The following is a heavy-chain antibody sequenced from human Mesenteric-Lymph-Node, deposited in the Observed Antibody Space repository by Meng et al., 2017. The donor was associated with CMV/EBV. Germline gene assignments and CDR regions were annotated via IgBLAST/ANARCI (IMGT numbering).Heavy chain of an antibody. CDR3: AKDHDSNYYYYYGMDV. J-gene: IGHJ6*02. D-gene: IGHD4-11*01. V-gene: IGHV3-30*02. Sequence: GESLKISCAASGFTFSNYWMTWVRQAPGKGLEWVAFIRYDGSNKYYADSVKGRFTISRDNSKNTLYLQMNSLRAEDTAVYYCAKDHDSNYYYYYGMDVWGQGTTVTVSS. CDR2: IRYDGSNK. CDR1: GFTFSNYW.